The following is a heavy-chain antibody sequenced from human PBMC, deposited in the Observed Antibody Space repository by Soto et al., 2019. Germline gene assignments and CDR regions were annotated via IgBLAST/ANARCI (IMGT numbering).Heavy chain of an antibody. V-gene: IGHV3-23*01. Sequence: GGSLRLSCAASGFTFSSYAMSWVRQAPGKGLEWVSAISGSGGSTYYADSVMGRFTISRDNSKNTLYLQMNSLRAEDTAVYYCAKSGIYDFWSGTRDYYYYGMDVWGQGTTVTVSS. D-gene: IGHD3-3*01. CDR2: ISGSGGST. CDR1: GFTFSSYA. J-gene: IGHJ6*02. CDR3: AKSGIYDFWSGTRDYYYYGMDV.